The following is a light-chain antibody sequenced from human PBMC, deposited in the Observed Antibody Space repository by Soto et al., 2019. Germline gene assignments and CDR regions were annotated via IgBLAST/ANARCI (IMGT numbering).Light chain of an antibody. Sequence: QSVLTQPPSASGTPGQRVTISCSGSSSNIGGNYVYWYQQLPGTAPKLLIYRSNQRPSGVPDRFSGSKSGTSASLAISGLRSEDEAEYYCATWDDSLSGRVFGGGTKLTVL. CDR1: SSNIGGNY. CDR2: RSN. J-gene: IGLJ3*02. CDR3: ATWDDSLSGRV. V-gene: IGLV1-47*01.